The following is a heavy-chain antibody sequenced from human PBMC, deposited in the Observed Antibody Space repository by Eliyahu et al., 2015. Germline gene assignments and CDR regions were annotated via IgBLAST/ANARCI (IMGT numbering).Heavy chain of an antibody. V-gene: IGHV3-30*18. J-gene: IGHJ6*02. CDR3: AKSGPDGMDV. D-gene: IGHD3-10*01. Sequence: QVQLVESGGGVVQPGRSLXLSCAAXGFTFSGYGMHXVRQAPGKGLEWVAVISYDGSNKYYADSVKGRFTISRDNSKNTLYLQMNSLRAEDTAVYYCAKSGPDGMDVWGQGTTVTVSS. CDR1: GFTFSGYG. CDR2: ISYDGSNK.